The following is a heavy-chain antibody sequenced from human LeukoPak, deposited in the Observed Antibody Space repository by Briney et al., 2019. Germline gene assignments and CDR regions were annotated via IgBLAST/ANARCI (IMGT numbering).Heavy chain of an antibody. V-gene: IGHV4-39*01. D-gene: IGHD2-2*03. CDR2: IYYSGST. CDR1: GGSISSSSYY. Sequence: SETLSLTCTVSGGSISSSSYYWGWIRQPPGKGLEWIGSIYYSGSTYYNPSLKSRVTISVDTSKNQFSLKLSPVTAADTAVYYCARPVVDIVVVPAANEAFDIWGQGTMVTVSS. J-gene: IGHJ3*02. CDR3: ARPVVDIVVVPAANEAFDI.